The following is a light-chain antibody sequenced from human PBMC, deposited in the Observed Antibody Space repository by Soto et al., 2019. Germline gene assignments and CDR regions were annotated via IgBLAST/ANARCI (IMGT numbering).Light chain of an antibody. CDR1: QSVSSSY. V-gene: IGKV3D-15*01. CDR3: HYYDKWPPGT. Sequence: ELVMTQSPATLSVSPGERATLSCRASQSVSSSYLAWYHQKPGQAPRLLIFDASARAVDIPGRFSGSKSGTEFTLTISSLQPEDFAVYYCHYYDKWPPGTFGQGTKVDIK. J-gene: IGKJ1*01. CDR2: DAS.